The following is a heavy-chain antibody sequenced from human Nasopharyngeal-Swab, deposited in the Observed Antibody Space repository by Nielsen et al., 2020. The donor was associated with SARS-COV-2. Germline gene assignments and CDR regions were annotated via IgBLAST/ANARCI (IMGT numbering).Heavy chain of an antibody. CDR1: GYTFTSYG. J-gene: IGHJ3*02. CDR3: ARDWWSEMATILNPDAFDI. Sequence: ASVKVSCKASGYTFTSYGISWVRQAPGQGLEWMGWISAYNGNTNYAQKLQGRVTMTTDTSTSTAYMELRSLRSDDTAVYYCARDWWSEMATILNPDAFDIWGQGTMVTVSS. V-gene: IGHV1-18*01. D-gene: IGHD5-24*01. CDR2: ISAYNGNT.